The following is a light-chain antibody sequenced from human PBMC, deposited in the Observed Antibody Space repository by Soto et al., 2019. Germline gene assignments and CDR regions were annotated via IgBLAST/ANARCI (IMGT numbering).Light chain of an antibody. CDR1: QSVSSSY. CDR3: QQYGSSPPYT. CDR2: GAS. V-gene: IGKV3-20*01. J-gene: IGKJ2*01. Sequence: EIVLTQSPGPLSLSPGERATLSCRASQSVSSSYLAWYQQKPGQAPRLLIYGASSRATGIPDRFSGSGSGTDFTLPISRLEPEDYAVSYCQQYGSSPPYTFGQGTKLEIK.